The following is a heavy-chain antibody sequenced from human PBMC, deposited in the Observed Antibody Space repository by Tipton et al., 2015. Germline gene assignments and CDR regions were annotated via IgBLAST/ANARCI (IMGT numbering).Heavy chain of an antibody. Sequence: TLSLTCSVSGGSIDSYYWSWIRQPPGKGLDWIGYIYYSGSTNYNPSLKSRVSISVDTSKSQFFLKLTSVTAADTAVYYCACQDYDSLTRDYQTVDYWGQGTLVTVSS. D-gene: IGHD3-9*01. V-gene: IGHV4-59*08. CDR2: IYYSGST. CDR3: ACQDYDSLTRDYQTVDY. J-gene: IGHJ4*02. CDR1: GGSIDSYY.